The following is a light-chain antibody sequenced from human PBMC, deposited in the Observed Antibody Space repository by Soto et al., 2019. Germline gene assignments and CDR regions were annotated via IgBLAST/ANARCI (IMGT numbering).Light chain of an antibody. CDR1: SSNIGTNA. J-gene: IGLJ1*01. V-gene: IGLV1-44*01. Sequence: QSVLTQPPSASGTPGQRVTISCPGGSSNIGTNAVNWYQQLPGTAPKLLIYNNNQRPSGVPDRFSGSKSGTSASLAISGLHFEEEADYYCAAWEDRLNGYVFGTGTKFPVL. CDR2: NNN. CDR3: AAWEDRLNGYV.